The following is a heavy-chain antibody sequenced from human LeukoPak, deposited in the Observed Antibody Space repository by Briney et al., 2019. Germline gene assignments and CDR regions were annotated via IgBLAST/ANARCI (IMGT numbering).Heavy chain of an antibody. J-gene: IGHJ6*03. CDR1: RFTFSSYG. Sequence: GGSLRLSCVGSRFTFSSYGMHWVRQAPGEGLEWVAFIRYDGSNSYYIDSVKGRFTISRDNSKNTLYLQMNSLRAEDTAVYYCAKDGGLWFGELTRTYYYYYMDVWGKGTTVTVSS. D-gene: IGHD3-10*01. V-gene: IGHV3-30*02. CDR3: AKDGGLWFGELTRTYYYYYMDV. CDR2: IRYDGSNS.